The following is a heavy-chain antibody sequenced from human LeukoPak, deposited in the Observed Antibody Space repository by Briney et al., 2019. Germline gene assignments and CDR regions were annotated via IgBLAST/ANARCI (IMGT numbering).Heavy chain of an antibody. D-gene: IGHD3-22*01. CDR1: GFTFSDYG. V-gene: IGHV3-30*03. CDR2: ISYDGSNK. CDR3: ARDMDYYDSSGYYES. Sequence: GGSLRLSCAASGFTFSDYGIHWVRQAPGKGLEWVAVISYDGSNKYYADSVKGRFTISRDNSKNTLYLQMNSLRAEDTAVYYCARDMDYYDSSGYYESWGQGTLVAVSS. J-gene: IGHJ5*02.